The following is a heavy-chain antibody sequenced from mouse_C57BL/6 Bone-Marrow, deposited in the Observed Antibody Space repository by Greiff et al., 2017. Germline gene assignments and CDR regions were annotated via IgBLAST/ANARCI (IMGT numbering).Heavy chain of an antibody. CDR1: GYTFTSYG. J-gene: IGHJ1*03. V-gene: IGHV1-81*01. CDR3: ARNAYYGSSYWYFDV. D-gene: IGHD1-1*01. Sequence: VQLQQSGAELARPGASVKLSCKASGYTFTSYGISWVKQRTGPGLEWIGEIYPRSGNTYYNEKFKGKATLTADKSSSTAYMELRSLTSEDSAVYFCARNAYYGSSYWYFDVWGTGTTVTVSS. CDR2: IYPRSGNT.